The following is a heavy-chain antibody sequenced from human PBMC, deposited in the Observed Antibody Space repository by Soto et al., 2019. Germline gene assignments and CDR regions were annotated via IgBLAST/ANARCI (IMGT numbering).Heavy chain of an antibody. CDR2: ITSSGSAI. D-gene: IGHD2-8*02. CDR3: AGDYTGDDQSGLDD. CDR1: GFTFSSYS. V-gene: IGHV3-48*01. J-gene: IGHJ4*01. Sequence: EVQLVESGGGLVQPGGSLRLSCEASGFTFSSYSMNWVRQAPGKGLQWVSFITSSGSAIYYADSVMGRFTISRDNAKKSINLQVNSLRAEDTAVYYCAGDYTGDDQSGLDDWGLGNLVTVSS.